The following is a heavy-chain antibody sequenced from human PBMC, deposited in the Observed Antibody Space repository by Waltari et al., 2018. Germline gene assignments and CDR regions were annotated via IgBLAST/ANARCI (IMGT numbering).Heavy chain of an antibody. V-gene: IGHV3-7*01. Sequence: EVQLVESGGGLVQSGGSLRLSCAASGFTFSSFLMSWVRQAPGKGLEWLATIKRGGSGISYVDSVRGRFTISRDDAKKSLYLQMNSLTAEDTAMYYCARWRDQQSEFDYWGQGTLVTVSS. CDR1: GFTFSSFL. D-gene: IGHD3-3*01. CDR2: IKRGGSGI. CDR3: ARWRDQQSEFDY. J-gene: IGHJ4*02.